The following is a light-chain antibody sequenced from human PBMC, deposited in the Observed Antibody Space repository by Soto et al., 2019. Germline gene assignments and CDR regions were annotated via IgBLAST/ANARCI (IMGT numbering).Light chain of an antibody. CDR1: QSIRSN. J-gene: IGKJ1*01. CDR2: DAS. V-gene: IGKV3-11*01. Sequence: EIVLTQSPATLSLSPGERATLSCRASQSIRSNLARYQHKPGQAPRLLIYDASNRATGIPGRFSGSGSGTDFTLTISNLEPEDFSVYSCQQRDNWPWTFGQGAKVEIK. CDR3: QQRDNWPWT.